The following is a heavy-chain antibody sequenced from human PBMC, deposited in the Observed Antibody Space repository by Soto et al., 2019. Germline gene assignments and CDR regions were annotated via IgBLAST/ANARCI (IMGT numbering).Heavy chain of an antibody. CDR1: GGSFSGYY. J-gene: IGHJ5*02. D-gene: IGHD3-3*01. Sequence: PSETLSLTCAVYGGSFSGYYWSWIRQPPGKGLEWIGEINHSGSTNYNPSLKSRVTISVDTSKNQFSLKLSSVTAADTAVYYCARAPLYYDFWSGYYIWWFDPWGQGTLVTVSS. CDR3: ARAPLYYDFWSGYYIWWFDP. CDR2: INHSGST. V-gene: IGHV4-34*01.